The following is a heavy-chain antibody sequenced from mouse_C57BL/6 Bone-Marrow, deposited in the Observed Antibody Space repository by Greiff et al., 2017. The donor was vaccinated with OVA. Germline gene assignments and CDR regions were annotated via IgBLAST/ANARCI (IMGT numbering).Heavy chain of an antibody. Sequence: VQGVESGAELARPGASVKMSCKASGYTFTSYTMHWVKQRPGQGLEWIGYINPSSGYTKYNQKFKDKATLTADKSSSTAYMQLSSLTSEDSAVYYCARRGSGYGAWFAYWGQGTLVTVSA. V-gene: IGHV1-4*01. CDR2: INPSSGYT. D-gene: IGHD3-2*02. CDR3: ARRGSGYGAWFAY. CDR1: GYTFTSYT. J-gene: IGHJ3*01.